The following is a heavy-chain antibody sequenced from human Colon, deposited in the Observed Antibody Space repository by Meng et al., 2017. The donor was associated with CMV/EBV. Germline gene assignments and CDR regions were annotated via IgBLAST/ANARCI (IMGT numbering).Heavy chain of an antibody. CDR3: ARDGGLVVVPAAIGAYYYGMDV. Sequence: GESLKISCAASGFTFSNHWMSWVRQAPGKGLEWVANIKQDGSEKYYVDSVKGRFTISRDNAKNSLYLQMNSLRAEDTAVYYCARDGGLVVVPAAIGAYYYGMDVWGQGTTVTVSS. J-gene: IGHJ6*02. CDR2: IKQDGSEK. CDR1: GFTFSNHW. D-gene: IGHD2-2*02. V-gene: IGHV3-7*01.